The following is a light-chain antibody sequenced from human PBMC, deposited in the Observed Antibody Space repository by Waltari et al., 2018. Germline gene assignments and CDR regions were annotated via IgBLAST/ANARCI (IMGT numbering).Light chain of an antibody. J-gene: IGLJ3*02. CDR3: QVWDSSSDHSWV. CDR2: DDV. Sequence: SYVLTQPPSVSVAPGRTAKITCGGDNFGSKGVPWYQRTPGQAPVLVVYDDVDRPSGIPERFSGSNSGNTATLTISGVDAGDEADYYCQVWDSSSDHSWVFGGGTKLTVL. V-gene: IGLV3-21*03. CDR1: NFGSKG.